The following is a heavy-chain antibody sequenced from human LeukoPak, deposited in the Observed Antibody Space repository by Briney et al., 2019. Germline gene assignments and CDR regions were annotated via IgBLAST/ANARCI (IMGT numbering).Heavy chain of an antibody. D-gene: IGHD7-27*01. V-gene: IGHV1-2*02. CDR3: ARARTGEDTFDY. Sequence: ASVKVSCKASGYTFTGYYMHWVRQAPGQGLEWMGWINPNSGGTNYAQKFQGRVTMTRDTPISTAYMELSRLRSDDTAVYYCARARTGEDTFDYWGQGTLVTVSS. J-gene: IGHJ4*02. CDR2: INPNSGGT. CDR1: GYTFTGYY.